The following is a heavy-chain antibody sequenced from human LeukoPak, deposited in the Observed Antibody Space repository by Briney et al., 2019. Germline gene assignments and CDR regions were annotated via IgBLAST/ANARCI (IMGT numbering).Heavy chain of an antibody. CDR3: ASRFLEWLLNAFDI. Sequence: SETLSLTCAVSGYSISSGYYWGWIRQPPGKGLEWIGSIYHSGSTYYNPSLKSRVTIPVDTSKNQFYLKLSSVTAADTAVYYCASRFLEWLLNAFDIWGQGTMVTVSS. D-gene: IGHD3-3*01. V-gene: IGHV4-38-2*01. CDR1: GYSISSGYY. J-gene: IGHJ3*02. CDR2: IYHSGST.